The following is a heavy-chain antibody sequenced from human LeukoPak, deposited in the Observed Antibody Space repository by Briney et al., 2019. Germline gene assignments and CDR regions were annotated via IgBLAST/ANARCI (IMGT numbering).Heavy chain of an antibody. CDR2: IRDSGAYG. V-gene: IGHV3-23*01. CDR3: AKRARYNSARATDFDS. D-gene: IGHD6-19*01. CDR1: GFTFVNYA. J-gene: IGHJ4*02. Sequence: GGSLRLSLAASGFTFVNYAMGSVRQAPGKGREWVSTIRDSGAYGFYADSVKGRFAISRDNSNNLVYLQMNNLRAEDTAEYYCAKRARYNSARATDFDSWGQGTQVTVSS.